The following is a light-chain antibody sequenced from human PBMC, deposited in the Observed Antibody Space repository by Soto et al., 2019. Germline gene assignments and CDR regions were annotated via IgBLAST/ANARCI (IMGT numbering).Light chain of an antibody. V-gene: IGLV2-14*02. CDR3: SSYTSTNHVV. Sequence: QSVLTQPASVSGSPGQSITISCTGTSSDVGIYNLVSWFQQHPGKAPKLMIYEGSKRPSGISDRFSGSKSGNTAFLTISGLQAEDETDYYCSSYTSTNHVVFGGGTKLTVL. J-gene: IGLJ2*01. CDR1: SSDVGIYNL. CDR2: EGS.